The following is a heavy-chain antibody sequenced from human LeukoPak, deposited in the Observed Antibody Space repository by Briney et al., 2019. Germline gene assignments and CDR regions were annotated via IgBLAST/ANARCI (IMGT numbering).Heavy chain of an antibody. D-gene: IGHD2-2*01. Sequence: ASVKVSCKASGYTFTGYYMHWVRQAPGQGLEWMGWINPNSGGTNYAQKFQGRVTMTRDTSISTAYMELSRLRSDDTAVYYCVRVCSSTSCYLAFDIWGQGTMVTVSS. CDR3: VRVCSSTSCYLAFDI. CDR1: GYTFTGYY. V-gene: IGHV1-2*02. J-gene: IGHJ3*02. CDR2: INPNSGGT.